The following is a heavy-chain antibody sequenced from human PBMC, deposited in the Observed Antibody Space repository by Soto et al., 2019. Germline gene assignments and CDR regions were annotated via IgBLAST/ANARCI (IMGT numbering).Heavy chain of an antibody. CDR1: GFSFSDAW. D-gene: IGHD4-17*01. J-gene: IGHJ4*02. Sequence: EGQLVESGGGLVKPGGSLRLSCAASGFSFSDAWMNWVRQAPGKGLEWVGHIKSKRDGGTTAYAAPAKGRFTISREDAEGTLYLQMNSLTIEDTAVYYCRVGHYGVWGQGTLVTVSS. CDR3: RVGHYGV. CDR2: IKSKRDGGTT. V-gene: IGHV3-15*07.